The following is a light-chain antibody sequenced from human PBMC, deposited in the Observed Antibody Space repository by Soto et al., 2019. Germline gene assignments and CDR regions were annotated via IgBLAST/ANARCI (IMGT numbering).Light chain of an antibody. Sequence: QSALTQPASVSGSPGQAITISCTGTSSDVGGYTYVPWYQQHPGKAPKFIIYDVSNRPSGVSNRFSGSKSGNTASLTISGLQAEDEADYYCSSYTTSNTRQIVFGTGTKLTVL. CDR1: SSDVGGYTY. CDR3: SSYTTSNTRQIV. J-gene: IGLJ1*01. CDR2: DVS. V-gene: IGLV2-14*01.